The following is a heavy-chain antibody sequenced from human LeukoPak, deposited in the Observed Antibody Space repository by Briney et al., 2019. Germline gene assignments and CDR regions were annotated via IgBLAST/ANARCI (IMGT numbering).Heavy chain of an antibody. CDR3: ARDGREVGYCSSTSCINWFDP. Sequence: GGSLRLSCAASGFTFSSYSMNWVRQAPGKGLEWVSSISSSSSYIYYADSVKGRFTISRDNAKNSLYLQMNSLRAEDTAVYYCARDGREVGYCSSTSCINWFDPWGQGTLVTVSS. D-gene: IGHD2-2*01. J-gene: IGHJ5*02. CDR1: GFTFSSYS. CDR2: ISSSSSYI. V-gene: IGHV3-21*03.